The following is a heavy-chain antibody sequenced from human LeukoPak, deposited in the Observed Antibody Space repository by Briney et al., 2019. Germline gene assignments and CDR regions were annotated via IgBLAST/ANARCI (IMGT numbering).Heavy chain of an antibody. Sequence: ASVKVSCKASGYTFISYGLSSVRQPPGQGLEWMGWISAYNGNTNYAEKLQGRVTMTTDTSTSTAYMELRSLRSDDTAVYYCARDRGATGTEYWGQGTLVTVSS. D-gene: IGHD1-1*01. CDR1: GYTFISYG. J-gene: IGHJ4*02. CDR2: ISAYNGNT. CDR3: ARDRGATGTEY. V-gene: IGHV1-18*01.